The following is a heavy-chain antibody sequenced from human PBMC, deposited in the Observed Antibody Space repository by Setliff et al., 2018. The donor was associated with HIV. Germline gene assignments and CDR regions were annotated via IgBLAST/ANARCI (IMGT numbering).Heavy chain of an antibody. V-gene: IGHV3-21*04. Sequence: SLRLSCAASGFNFSSHTMNWIRQAPGKGLEWVSSISSTGTYIYYADSVTGRFTISRDNAKSSVYLQMNTLRAEDTALYYCATSIEGAFHYWGQGTLVTVSS. CDR1: GFNFSSHT. CDR2: ISSTGTYI. D-gene: IGHD1-26*01. CDR3: ATSIEGAFHY. J-gene: IGHJ4*02.